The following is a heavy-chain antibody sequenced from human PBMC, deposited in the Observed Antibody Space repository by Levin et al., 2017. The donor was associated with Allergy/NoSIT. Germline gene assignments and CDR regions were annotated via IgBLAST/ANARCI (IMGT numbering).Heavy chain of an antibody. D-gene: IGHD5-12*01. V-gene: IGHV3-23*01. CDR1: GFTFSSYA. Sequence: GGSLRLSCAASGFTFSSYAMSWVRQAPGKGLEWVSAIIGGGRSTYYADSVKGRFTISRDNSKNTLYLQMNSLRAEDTAVYYCAKVNSGYDLISAFDYWGQGTLVTVSS. CDR3: AKVNSGYDLISAFDY. CDR2: IIGGGRST. J-gene: IGHJ4*02.